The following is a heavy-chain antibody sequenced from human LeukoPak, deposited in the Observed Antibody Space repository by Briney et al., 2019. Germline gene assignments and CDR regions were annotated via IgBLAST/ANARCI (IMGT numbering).Heavy chain of an antibody. Sequence: GRSLRLSCGASGFTFSSYAMHWVRQAPGKGLEWVSYISYSSSTIYYADSVKGRFTISRDNAKNPLYLQMNSLRDEDTAVYYWARVGEPEEVGMFACGGRGTRVT. CDR1: GFTFSSYA. CDR2: ISYSSSTI. J-gene: IGHJ4*02. CDR3: ARVGEPEEVGMFAC. D-gene: IGHD1-26*01. V-gene: IGHV3-48*02.